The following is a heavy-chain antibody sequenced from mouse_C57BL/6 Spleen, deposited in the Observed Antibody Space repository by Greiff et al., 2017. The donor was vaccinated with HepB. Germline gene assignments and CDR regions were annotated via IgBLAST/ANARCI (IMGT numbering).Heavy chain of an antibody. D-gene: IGHD1-1*01. Sequence: VQLVESGAELVRPGASVKLSCKASGYTFTDYYINWVKQRPGQGLEWIARIYPGSGNTYYNEKFKGKATLTAEKSSSTAYMQLSSLTSEDSAVYFCARGSGSSHCYDMDCWGQGTSVTVAS. V-gene: IGHV1-76*01. J-gene: IGHJ4*01. CDR1: GYTFTDYY. CDR2: IYPGSGNT. CDR3: ARGSGSSHCYDMDC.